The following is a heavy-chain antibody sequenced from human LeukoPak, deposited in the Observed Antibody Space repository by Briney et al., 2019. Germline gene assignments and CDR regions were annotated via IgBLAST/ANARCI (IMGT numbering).Heavy chain of an antibody. D-gene: IGHD1-26*01. CDR1: GFTFSTYW. CDR2: IKQDGSEK. J-gene: IGHJ4*02. CDR3: ARDGGIYSGSYWVDY. Sequence: GRSLRLSCAASGFTFSTYWMSWIRQAPGKGLEWVANIKQDGSEKYYVDSVKGRFTISRDNAKNSLYLQMNSLRAEDTAVYYCARDGGIYSGSYWVDYWGQGTLVTVSP. V-gene: IGHV3-7*01.